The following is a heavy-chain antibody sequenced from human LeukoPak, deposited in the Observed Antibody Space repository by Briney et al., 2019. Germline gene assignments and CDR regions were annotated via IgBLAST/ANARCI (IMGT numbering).Heavy chain of an antibody. D-gene: IGHD3-10*01. V-gene: IGHV3-23*01. CDR3: AKGIPRRITMVRGALTPMDY. CDR1: GFTFGDYA. J-gene: IGHJ4*02. Sequence: GGSLRLSCTASGFTFGDYAMSWVRQAPGKGLEWVSAISGSGGSTYYADSVKGRFTISRDNSKNTLYLQMNSLRAEDTAVYYCAKGIPRRITMVRGALTPMDYWGQGTLVTVSS. CDR2: ISGSGGST.